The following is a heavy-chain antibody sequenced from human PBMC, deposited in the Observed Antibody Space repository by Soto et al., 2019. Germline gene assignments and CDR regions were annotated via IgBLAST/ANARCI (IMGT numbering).Heavy chain of an antibody. J-gene: IGHJ4*02. CDR2: ISAYNGNT. CDR1: GYTFTSYG. D-gene: IGHD3-22*01. CDR3: ARLGLGMIVVAPIPYYFDY. Sequence: QVQLVQSGAEVKKLGASVKVSCKASGYTFTSYGISWVRQAPGQGLEWMGWISAYNGNTNYAQKLQGRVTMTTDTSTGSACMALRSVRSDDTAVYYSARLGLGMIVVAPIPYYFDYWGQGTLVTVSS. V-gene: IGHV1-18*01.